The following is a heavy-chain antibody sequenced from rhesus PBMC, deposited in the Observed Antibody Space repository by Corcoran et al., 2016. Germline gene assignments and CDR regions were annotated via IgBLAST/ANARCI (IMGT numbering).Heavy chain of an antibody. D-gene: IGHD2-27*01. CDR1: GGSISGGSG. J-gene: IGHJ3*01. Sequence: QVQLQESGPGLLKPSETLSLTCAVSGGSISGGSGWGWIRQPPGKGLEWIGSLYSNNGNTYYNPSLTSRVTISPGTSQNQFSLKLSSVTAADTAVYYCASDSVVVFTAMHAFDFWGQGLRVTVSS. CDR2: LYSNNGNT. V-gene: IGHV4S7*01. CDR3: ASDSVVVFTAMHAFDF.